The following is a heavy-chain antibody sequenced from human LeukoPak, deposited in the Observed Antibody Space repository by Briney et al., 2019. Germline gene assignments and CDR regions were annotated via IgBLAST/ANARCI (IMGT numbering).Heavy chain of an antibody. CDR2: ISYDGSNK. V-gene: IGHV3-30-3*01. CDR3: ARDLRAGNYYYYYMDV. J-gene: IGHJ6*03. Sequence: GGSLRLSCAASGFTFSSYAMHWVRQAPGKGLEWVAVISYDGSNKYYADSVKGRFTISRDNSKNTLYLQMNSLRAEDTAVYYCARDLRAGNYYYYYMDVWGKGTTVTVSS. D-gene: IGHD4-17*01. CDR1: GFTFSSYA.